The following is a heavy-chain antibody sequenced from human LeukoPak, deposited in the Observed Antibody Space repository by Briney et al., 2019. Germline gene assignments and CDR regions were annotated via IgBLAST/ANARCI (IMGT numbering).Heavy chain of an antibody. CDR2: INHSGST. CDR3: ARGHTMVRGVNAWFDP. J-gene: IGHJ5*02. Sequence: SETLSLTCAVYGGSFSGYYWSWIRQPPGKGLEWIGEINHSGSTNYNPSLKSRVTISVDTSKNQLSLKLSSVTAADTAVYYCARGHTMVRGVNAWFDPWGQGTLVTVSS. D-gene: IGHD3-10*01. CDR1: GGSFSGYY. V-gene: IGHV4-34*01.